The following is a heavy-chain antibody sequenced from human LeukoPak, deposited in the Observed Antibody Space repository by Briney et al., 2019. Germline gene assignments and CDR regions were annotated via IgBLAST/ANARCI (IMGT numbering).Heavy chain of an antibody. J-gene: IGHJ4*02. V-gene: IGHV3-53*01. CDR2: IYSGGST. CDR1: GFTVSSNY. D-gene: IGHD3-22*01. CDR3: ARTYDGWNYFDY. Sequence: GGSLRLSCAASGFTVSSNYMSWVRQAPGKGLEWVSVIYSGGSTYYADSVKGRFTISRDNSKNTLYLQMNSLRAEDTAVYYCARTYDGWNYFDYWGQGTLVTVSS.